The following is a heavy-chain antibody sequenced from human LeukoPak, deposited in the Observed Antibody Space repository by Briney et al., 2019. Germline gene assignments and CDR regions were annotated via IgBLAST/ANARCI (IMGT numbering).Heavy chain of an antibody. J-gene: IGHJ5*02. V-gene: IGHV1-69*05. CDR3: ARDQSLGGFGVLYTNWFDP. CDR1: GGTFSSYA. CDR2: IIPIFGTA. D-gene: IGHD3-3*01. Sequence: ASVKVSCKASGGTFSSYAISWVRQAPGQGLEWMGGIIPIFGTANYAQKFQGRVTITTDESTSTAYMELSSLRSEDTAVYYCARDQSLGGFGVLYTNWFDPWGQGTLVTVSS.